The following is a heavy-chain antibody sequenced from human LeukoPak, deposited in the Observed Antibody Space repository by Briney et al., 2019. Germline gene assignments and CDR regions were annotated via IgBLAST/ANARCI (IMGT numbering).Heavy chain of an antibody. CDR3: VKHSRYGSFDM. Sequence: GGSLRLSCAASGFTFSSYAMSWVRQAPGKGLEWVSGISGSGGSTYYADSVKGRFTISRDNSKNTLYMQMNSLRAEDTAVYYCVKHSRYGSFDMWGQGTVVTVSS. CDR1: GFTFSSYA. J-gene: IGHJ3*02. D-gene: IGHD5-18*01. V-gene: IGHV3-23*01. CDR2: ISGSGGST.